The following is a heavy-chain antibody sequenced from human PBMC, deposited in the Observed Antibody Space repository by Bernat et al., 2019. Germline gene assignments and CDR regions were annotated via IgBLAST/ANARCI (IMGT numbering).Heavy chain of an antibody. CDR3: AKDTGVVAATPYYYGMDV. CDR1: GFTFSSYS. V-gene: IGHV3-30*18. J-gene: IGHJ6*02. Sequence: VQLVESGGGLVQPGGSLRLSCAASGFTFSSYSMNWVRQAPGKGLEWVAVISYDGSNKYYADSVKGRFTISRDNSKNTLYLQMNSLRAEDTAVYYCAKDTGVVAATPYYYGMDVWGQGTTVTVSS. D-gene: IGHD2-15*01. CDR2: ISYDGSNK.